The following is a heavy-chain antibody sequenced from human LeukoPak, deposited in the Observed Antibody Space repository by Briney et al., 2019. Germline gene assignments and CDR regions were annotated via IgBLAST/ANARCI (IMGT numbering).Heavy chain of an antibody. CDR1: GYTFTSYD. CDR3: ARVRAYYDILTGYYYFDY. CDR2: ISAYNGNT. V-gene: IGHV1-18*01. Sequence: GASVKVSCKASGYTFTSYDINWVRQATGQGLEWMGWISAYNGNTNYAQKLQGRVTMTTDTSTSTAYMELRSLRSDDTAVYYCARVRAYYDILTGYYYFDYWGQGTLVTVSS. J-gene: IGHJ4*02. D-gene: IGHD3-9*01.